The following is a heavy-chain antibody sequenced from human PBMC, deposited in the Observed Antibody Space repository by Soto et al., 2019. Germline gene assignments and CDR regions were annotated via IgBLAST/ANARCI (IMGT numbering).Heavy chain of an antibody. D-gene: IGHD1-26*01. CDR2: ISYDGTDE. V-gene: IGHV3-30*18. CDR1: EFTFSSYG. CDR3: AKDTSPGVVGSSMDY. Sequence: QVQLVESGGGVVQPGRSLRLSCAASEFTFSSYGMHWVRQAPGKGLEWVAIISYDGTDESYADSVKGRFTISRDNSQNTLHLQMNSLRAEDTAVYFCAKDTSPGVVGSSMDYWGQGTRVTVSS. J-gene: IGHJ4*02.